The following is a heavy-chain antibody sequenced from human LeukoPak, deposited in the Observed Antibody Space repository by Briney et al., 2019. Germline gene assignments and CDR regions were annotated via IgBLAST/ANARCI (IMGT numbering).Heavy chain of an antibody. J-gene: IGHJ4*02. CDR3: AKMGRQQLVSYYFDY. V-gene: IGHV3-23*01. D-gene: IGHD6-13*01. CDR1: GFTLRSYV. Sequence: GGSLRLSCVASGFTLRSYVMNWVRQTPGKGLEWVSSISGSGDSTFYADSVKGRFTISRDNSKNTLYLQMNSLRAEDTAVYYCAKMGRQQLVSYYFDYWGQGTLVTVSS. CDR2: ISGSGDST.